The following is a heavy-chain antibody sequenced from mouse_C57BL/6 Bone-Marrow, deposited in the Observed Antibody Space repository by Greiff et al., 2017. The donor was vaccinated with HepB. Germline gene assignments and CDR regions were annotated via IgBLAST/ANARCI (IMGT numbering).Heavy chain of an antibody. D-gene: IGHD1-1*01. V-gene: IGHV6-3*01. J-gene: IGHJ2*01. CDR1: GFTFSNYW. CDR3: TGPYYYGSSLED. CDR2: IRLKSDNYAT. Sequence: EVKLMESGGGLVQPGGSMKLSCVASGFTFSNYWMNWVRQSPEKGLEWVAQIRLKSDNYATHYAESVKGRFTISRDDSKSSVYLQMNNLRAEDTGIHYCTGPYYYGSSLEDWGQGTTLTVSS.